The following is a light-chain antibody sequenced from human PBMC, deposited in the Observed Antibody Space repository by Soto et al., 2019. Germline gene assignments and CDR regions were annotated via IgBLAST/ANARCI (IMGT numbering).Light chain of an antibody. CDR1: QSVLGSSKKENY. CDR2: CAS. Sequence: DIVMTQSPDSLAVSLGERATINCKSSQSVLGSSKKENYLAWYQQKPGQPPKVLVYCASTRESGVPDRFSGSWSATEFTLTISGLQAEYVAVYSWQQYYNMITFGGGTKLAIK. CDR3: QQYYNMIT. V-gene: IGKV4-1*01. J-gene: IGKJ4*01.